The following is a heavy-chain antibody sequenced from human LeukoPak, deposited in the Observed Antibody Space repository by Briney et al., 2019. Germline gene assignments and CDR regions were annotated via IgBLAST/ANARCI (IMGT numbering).Heavy chain of an antibody. CDR1: GGSFSGYY. Sequence: SETLSLTCAVYGGSFSGYYWSWIRQPPGQGLEWIGEINHSGSTNYNPSLKSRVTISVDTSKNQFSLKLSSVTAADTAVYYCARRSARSGWHFDNWGQGTLVTVSS. CDR2: INHSGST. CDR3: ARRSARSGWHFDN. J-gene: IGHJ4*02. D-gene: IGHD6-19*01. V-gene: IGHV4-34*01.